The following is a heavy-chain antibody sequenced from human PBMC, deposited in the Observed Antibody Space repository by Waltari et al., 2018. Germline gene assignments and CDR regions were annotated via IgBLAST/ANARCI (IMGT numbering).Heavy chain of an antibody. CDR2: ISAYNGNT. D-gene: IGHD6-19*01. Sequence: QVQLVQSGAEVKKPGASVKVSCKASGYTFTSYGISWVRQAPGQGLEWMGWISAYNGNTNYAQKLQGRVTMTTDTATSTAYMELRSLRSDDTAGYYCARDQDSSGGYLGVGYYHYGMDVWGQGTTVTVSS. V-gene: IGHV1-18*01. CDR3: ARDQDSSGGYLGVGYYHYGMDV. J-gene: IGHJ6*02. CDR1: GYTFTSYG.